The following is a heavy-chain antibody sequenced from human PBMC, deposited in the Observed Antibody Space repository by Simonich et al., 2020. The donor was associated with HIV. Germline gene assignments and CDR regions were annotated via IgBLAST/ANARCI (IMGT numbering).Heavy chain of an antibody. J-gene: IGHJ4*02. V-gene: IGHV4-34*01. CDR3: ARGFYQRLYYFDY. CDR1: GGSFSGYY. D-gene: IGHD2-2*01. Sequence: QVQLQQWGAGLLKPSETLSLTCAVYGGSFSGYYWSWNRQPPGKGLEWIGEINHSGSTNNNPSLKSRVTISVDTSKNQFSLKLSSVTAADTAVYYCARGFYQRLYYFDYWGQGTLVTVSS. CDR2: INHSGST.